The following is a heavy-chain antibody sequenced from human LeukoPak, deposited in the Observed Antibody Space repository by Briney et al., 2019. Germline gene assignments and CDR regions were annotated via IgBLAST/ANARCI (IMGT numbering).Heavy chain of an antibody. J-gene: IGHJ5*02. Sequence: SETLSLTCTVPGDSISTYYWSWIRQPAGKGLEWIGRVYVTGSTNLNPALQSRVTMSVDTSKNQFSLKLTSVTAADTAVYYCARDRQWLVDHWSQGTLVTASS. CDR2: VYVTGST. V-gene: IGHV4-4*07. CDR3: ARDRQWLVDH. D-gene: IGHD6-19*01. CDR1: GDSISTYY.